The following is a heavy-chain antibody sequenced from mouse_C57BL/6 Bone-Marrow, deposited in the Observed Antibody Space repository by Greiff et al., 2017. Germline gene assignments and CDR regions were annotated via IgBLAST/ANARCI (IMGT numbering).Heavy chain of an antibody. CDR1: GFTFSSYG. Sequence: EVKLLESGGDLVKPGGSLKLSCAASGFTFSSYGMSWVRQTPDKRLAWVATISSGGSYTYYPDSVKGRFTISRDNAKNTLYLQMSSLKSEDTAMYYGARPGITTVVDWYFDVWGTGTTVTVSA. V-gene: IGHV5-6*01. CDR3: ARPGITTVVDWYFDV. CDR2: ISSGGSYT. J-gene: IGHJ1*03. D-gene: IGHD1-1*01.